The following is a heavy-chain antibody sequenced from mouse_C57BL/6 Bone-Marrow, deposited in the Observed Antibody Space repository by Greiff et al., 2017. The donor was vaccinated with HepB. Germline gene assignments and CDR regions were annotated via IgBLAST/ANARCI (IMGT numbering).Heavy chain of an antibody. CDR1: GFSFNTYA. D-gene: IGHD1-1*01. CDR2: IRSKSNNYAT. CDR3: VRSATVVAKGAMDY. J-gene: IGHJ4*01. Sequence: EVQRVESGGGLVQPKGSLKLSCAASGFSFNTYAMNWVRQAPGKGLEWVARIRSKSNNYATYYADSVKDRFTISRDDSESMLYLQMNNLKTEDTAMYYCVRSATVVAKGAMDYWGQGTSVTVSS. V-gene: IGHV10-1*01.